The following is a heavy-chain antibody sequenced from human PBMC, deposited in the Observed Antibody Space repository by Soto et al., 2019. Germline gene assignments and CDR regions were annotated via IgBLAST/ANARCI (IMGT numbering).Heavy chain of an antibody. V-gene: IGHV1-46*01. Sequence: SGKVSLKASGYTFTSYYMHWVRQAPGQGLEWMGIINPSCGSTSYAQKFQGRVTMTRDTSTSTVYMELSSLRSEDTAVYYCARSPRDTAINKVSYYGMDVWGQGTTVTVSS. CDR3: ARSPRDTAINKVSYYGMDV. D-gene: IGHD5-18*01. J-gene: IGHJ6*02. CDR2: INPSCGST. CDR1: GYTFTSYY.